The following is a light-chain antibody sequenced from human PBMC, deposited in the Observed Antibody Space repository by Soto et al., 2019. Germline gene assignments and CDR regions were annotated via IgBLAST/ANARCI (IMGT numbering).Light chain of an antibody. V-gene: IGLV1-47*01. Sequence: QAVVTQPPSASGTPGQRVTISCSGSSSNIGGIYEYWYQQLQGTAPKLLIIRNNPRPSGVPDRFSGSKTGTSPSLAISGLRSEDEDDYYCAAWDDTLSGVVFGGGTKLTVL. J-gene: IGLJ2*01. CDR2: RNN. CDR1: SSNIGGIY. CDR3: AAWDDTLSGVV.